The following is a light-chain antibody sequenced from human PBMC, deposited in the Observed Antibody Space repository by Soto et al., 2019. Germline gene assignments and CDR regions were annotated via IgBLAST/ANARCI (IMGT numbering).Light chain of an antibody. V-gene: IGLV1-44*01. CDR2: TNN. J-gene: IGLJ3*02. CDR1: NSNIGRNI. CDR3: ATWDDTLNGPV. Sequence: QAVLTQPPSAFGTPGQTVTISCSGANSNIGRNIVHWYQHLPGAAPKLLISTNNQRPSGVPDRFSGAKSGTSASLAISGLQSEDKADYYCATWDDTLNGPVFGGGTKVTVL.